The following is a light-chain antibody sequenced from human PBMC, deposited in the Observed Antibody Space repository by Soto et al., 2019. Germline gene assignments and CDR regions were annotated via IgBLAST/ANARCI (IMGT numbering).Light chain of an antibody. V-gene: IGKV1-5*03. Sequence: DIQMTQSPSTLSASXGXRVTITCRASQSXNTWLAWYQQKPGKAPKLLIYKASSLGSGVPSRFSGSGSGTEFTLTISSLQPDDXXIYXXXQYXXHSSYTFGQGTKLEIK. J-gene: IGKJ2*01. CDR3: XQYXXHSSYT. CDR2: KAS. CDR1: QSXNTW.